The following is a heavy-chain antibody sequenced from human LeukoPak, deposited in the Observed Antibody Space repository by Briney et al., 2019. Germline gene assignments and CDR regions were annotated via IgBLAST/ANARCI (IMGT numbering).Heavy chain of an antibody. Sequence: ASVKVSCKASGYTFTNYGISWVRQAPGQGLEWMGWISAYNGNTNYAQKLQGRVTMTTDTSTSTAYMELRSLRPDDTAVYYCARDNGGYLGNWFDPWGQGTLVTVSS. CDR1: GYTFTNYG. D-gene: IGHD2-8*01. J-gene: IGHJ5*02. CDR3: ARDNGGYLGNWFDP. V-gene: IGHV1-18*01. CDR2: ISAYNGNT.